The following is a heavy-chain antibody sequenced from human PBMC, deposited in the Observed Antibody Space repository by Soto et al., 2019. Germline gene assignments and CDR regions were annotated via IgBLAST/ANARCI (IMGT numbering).Heavy chain of an antibody. CDR1: GFTFSSYG. J-gene: IGHJ2*01. CDR2: ISYDGSNK. V-gene: IGHV3-30*18. D-gene: IGHD2-15*01. CDR3: AKGPCAAGKCWYVDL. Sequence: QVQLVESGGGVVQPGRSLRLSCAASGFTFSSYGMHWVRQAPGKGLEWVAVISYDGSNKYYADSVKGRFTISRDNSENTLYLQMNSVRAEDTAVYYCAKGPCAAGKCWYVDLWGRGTLVTVSS.